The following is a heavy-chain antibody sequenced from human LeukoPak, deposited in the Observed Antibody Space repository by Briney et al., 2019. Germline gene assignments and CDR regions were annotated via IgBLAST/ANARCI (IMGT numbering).Heavy chain of an antibody. V-gene: IGHV3-7*01. CDR3: SRRLDY. CDR2: IKRDGSEK. J-gene: IGHJ4*02. Sequence: PGGSLRLSCAASGFPFSDSWMDWVRQAPGKGMEWVANIKRDGSEKHYADSVKGRFTISRDNAKNSLFLRMNGLRAEDTAVYYCSRRLDYWGQGALVTVSS. CDR1: GFPFSDSW.